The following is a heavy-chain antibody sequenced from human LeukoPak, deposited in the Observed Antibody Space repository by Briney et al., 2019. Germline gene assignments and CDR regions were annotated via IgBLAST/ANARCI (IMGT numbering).Heavy chain of an antibody. J-gene: IGHJ4*02. CDR3: ARVPESVGINYFDY. V-gene: IGHV4-34*01. CDR1: GGSFSGYY. Sequence: PSETLSLTCAVYGGSFSGYYWSWIRQPPGRRLEWIGEINHRGSTNRNSSRKSRVTISVDTSKSQFSLNVASVIAADTAVYYCARVPESVGINYFDYWGQGILVTVSS. CDR2: INHRGST. D-gene: IGHD1-26*01.